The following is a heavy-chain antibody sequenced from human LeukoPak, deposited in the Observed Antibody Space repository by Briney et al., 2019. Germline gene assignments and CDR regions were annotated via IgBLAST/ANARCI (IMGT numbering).Heavy chain of an antibody. D-gene: IGHD4-23*01. CDR2: INPNSGGT. J-gene: IGHJ4*02. CDR3: ARTLRTTVVTPGY. CDR1: EYTFTGYY. Sequence: GASVKVSCKASEYTFTGYYMHWVRQAPGQGLEWIGWINPNSGGTNYAQKFQGRVTMTRDTSISTAYMELSRLRSDDTAVYYCARTLRTTVVTPGYWGQGTLVTVSS. V-gene: IGHV1-2*02.